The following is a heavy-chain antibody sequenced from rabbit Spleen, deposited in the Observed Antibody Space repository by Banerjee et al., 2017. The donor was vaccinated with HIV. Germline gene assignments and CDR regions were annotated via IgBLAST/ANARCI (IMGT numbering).Heavy chain of an antibody. Sequence: EESGGDLVQPEGSLTLTCTASGFSFSSNYWICWVRQAPGKGLEWIACFGAGSSGGTYYANWAKGRFTISKTSSTTVTLQMTSLTAADTATYFCARDTSSSFSSYGMDLWGQGTLVTVS. V-gene: IGHV1S45*01. D-gene: IGHD1-1*01. CDR2: FGAGSSGGT. J-gene: IGHJ6*01. CDR3: ARDTSSSFSSYGMDL. CDR1: GFSFSSNYW.